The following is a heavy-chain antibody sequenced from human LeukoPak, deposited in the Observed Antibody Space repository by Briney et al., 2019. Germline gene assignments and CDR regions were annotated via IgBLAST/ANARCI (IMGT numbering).Heavy chain of an antibody. CDR1: GFTFSSYT. V-gene: IGHV3-30*04. CDR3: AGLEMGRDY. D-gene: IGHD5-24*01. J-gene: IGHJ4*02. Sequence: PGGSLRLSCAASGFTFSSYTMHWVRQAPGKGLDWVALVSHDGSEEHYADSVKGRVTISRDNSRNTVYLQMHSLRPQDTAVYYCAGLEMGRDYWGQGTLVTVSS. CDR2: VSHDGSEE.